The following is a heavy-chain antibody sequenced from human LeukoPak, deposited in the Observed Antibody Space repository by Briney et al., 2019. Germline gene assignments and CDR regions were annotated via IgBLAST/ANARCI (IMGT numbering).Heavy chain of an antibody. J-gene: IGHJ5*02. V-gene: IGHV4-61*01. CDR3: ARGPHHYDILTGYYGNWFDP. Sequence: PSETLSLTCTVSGGSINSVNYYWSWIRQPPGKGLEWIGYIYYRGSTYYNPSLKSRVTISVDTSKNQFSLKLSSVTAADTAVYYCARGPHHYDILTGYYGNWFDPWGQGTLVTVSS. CDR2: IYYRGST. CDR1: GGSINSVNYY. D-gene: IGHD3-9*01.